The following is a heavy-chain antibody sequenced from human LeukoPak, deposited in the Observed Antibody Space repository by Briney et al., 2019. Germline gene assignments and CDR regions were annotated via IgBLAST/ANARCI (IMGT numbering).Heavy chain of an antibody. CDR3: AKDSSTSSRGGAFDI. Sequence: HPGRSLRLSCAASGFIFSSYWMSWVRQAPGKGLEWVANIKQDGSEKYYVDSVKGRFTISRDNAKNSLYLQMNSLRAEDMALYYCAKDSSTSSRGGAFDIWGQGTMVTVSS. CDR2: IKQDGSEK. V-gene: IGHV3-7*03. J-gene: IGHJ3*02. D-gene: IGHD2-2*01. CDR1: GFIFSSYW.